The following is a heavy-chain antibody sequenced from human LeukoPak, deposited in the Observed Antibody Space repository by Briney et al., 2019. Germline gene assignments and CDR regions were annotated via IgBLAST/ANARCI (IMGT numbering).Heavy chain of an antibody. J-gene: IGHJ6*03. Sequence: GGSLGLSCAASGFTFDDNGMTWVRQAPGKGLEWVSGISWNGGRTGYADSVKGRFSISRDNSKNTLYLRMNSLRAEDTAIYYCAKDGPYYFGSGNDYYFYYMDVWGKGTTVTISS. CDR1: GFTFDDNG. V-gene: IGHV3-20*04. CDR2: ISWNGGRT. CDR3: AKDGPYYFGSGNDYYFYYMDV. D-gene: IGHD3-10*01.